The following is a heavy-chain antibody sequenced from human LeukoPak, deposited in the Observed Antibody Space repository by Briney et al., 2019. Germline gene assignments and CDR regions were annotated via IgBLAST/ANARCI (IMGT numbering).Heavy chain of an antibody. CDR2: IYYSGST. CDR3: ARGSGYDRTALSHYYYYGMDV. J-gene: IGHJ6*02. CDR1: GGSISSYY. D-gene: IGHD5-12*01. Sequence: SETLSLTCTSSGGSISSYYWSWIRQPPGKGLEWIGYIYYSGSTNYNPSLKSRVTISVDTSKNQFSLKLSSVTAADTAVYYCARGSGYDRTALSHYYYYGMDVWGQGTTVTVSS. V-gene: IGHV4-59*01.